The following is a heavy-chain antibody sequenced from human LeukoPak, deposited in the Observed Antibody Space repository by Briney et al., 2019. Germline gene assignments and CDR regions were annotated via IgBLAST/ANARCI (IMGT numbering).Heavy chain of an antibody. V-gene: IGHV4-59*01. CDR3: ARFKYYDYVWGRRYYFDY. Sequence: SETLSLTCTVSGGSISSYYWSWIRQPPGKGLEWIGYIYYSGSTNYNPSLKSRVTISVDTSKKQSSLKLSSVTAADTAVYYCARFKYYDYVWGRRYYFDYWGQGTLVTVSS. J-gene: IGHJ4*02. D-gene: IGHD3-16*01. CDR1: GGSISSYY. CDR2: IYYSGST.